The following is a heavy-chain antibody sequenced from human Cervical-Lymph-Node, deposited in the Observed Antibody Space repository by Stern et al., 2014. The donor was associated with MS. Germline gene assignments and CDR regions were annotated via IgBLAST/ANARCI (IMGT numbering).Heavy chain of an antibody. CDR2: IIPMFDTP. D-gene: IGHD3-10*01. Sequence: QLVQSGAEVKKPGSSVRVSCKASGGIFSSFAISWVRPAPGHGLEWMGGIIPMFDTPNYAQKFQGRVTITADASTSTADMELNSLRSEDTAVYYCAISVGELTPESVWGQGTTVTV. J-gene: IGHJ6*02. CDR1: GGIFSSFA. V-gene: IGHV1-69*01. CDR3: AISVGELTPESV.